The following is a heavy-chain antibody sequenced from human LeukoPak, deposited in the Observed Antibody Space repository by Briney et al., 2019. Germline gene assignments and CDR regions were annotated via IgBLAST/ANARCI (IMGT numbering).Heavy chain of an antibody. Sequence: ASVKVSCKASGYTFTSYGISWVRQAPGQGLEWMGWISAYNGNTNYAQKLQGRVTMTTDTSTSTAYMELRSLRSDDTAAYYCARAAALYYYDSSGSHFDYWGQGTLVTVSS. CDR3: ARAAALYYYDSSGSHFDY. D-gene: IGHD3-22*01. J-gene: IGHJ4*02. CDR1: GYTFTSYG. V-gene: IGHV1-18*01. CDR2: ISAYNGNT.